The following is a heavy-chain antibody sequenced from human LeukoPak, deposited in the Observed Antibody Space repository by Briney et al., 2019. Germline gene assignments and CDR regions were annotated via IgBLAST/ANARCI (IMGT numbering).Heavy chain of an antibody. CDR2: INAGNGNT. Sequence: ASVKVSCKASGYTFTSYAMHWVRQAPGQRLEWMGWINAGNGNTKYSQKFQGRVTITRDTSASTAYMELSSLRSEDTAVYYCARGRKGSSWYDRGLDYWGQGTLVTVSS. J-gene: IGHJ4*02. V-gene: IGHV1-3*01. D-gene: IGHD6-13*01. CDR1: GYTFTSYA. CDR3: ARGRKGSSWYDRGLDY.